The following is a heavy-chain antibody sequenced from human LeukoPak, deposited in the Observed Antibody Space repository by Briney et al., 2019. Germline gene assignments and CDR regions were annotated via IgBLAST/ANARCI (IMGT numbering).Heavy chain of an antibody. D-gene: IGHD4-17*01. CDR3: ARYGDGRNGHYYYYGMDV. V-gene: IGHV4-61*02. CDR2: IYTSGST. Sequence: SETLSLTCAVSGGSISSGSYYWSWIRQPAGKGLEWIGRIYTSGSTNYNPSLKSRVTISVDTSKNQFSLKLSSVTAADTAVYYCARYGDGRNGHYYYYGMDVWGKGTTVTVSS. CDR1: GGSISSGSYY. J-gene: IGHJ6*04.